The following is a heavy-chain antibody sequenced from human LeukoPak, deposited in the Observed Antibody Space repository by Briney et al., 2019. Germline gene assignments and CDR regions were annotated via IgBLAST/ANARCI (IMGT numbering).Heavy chain of an antibody. D-gene: IGHD3-22*01. Sequence: PGGSLRLTCAASRFTFSSYSMNWVRQAPGKGLEWVSSISSSSSYIYYADSVKGRFTISRDNAKNTLYLQMNSLRAEDTAVYYCARDYYDGIGYYYEDYWGQGTLVTVSS. CDR3: ARDYYDGIGYYYEDY. J-gene: IGHJ4*02. CDR1: RFTFSSYS. V-gene: IGHV3-21*04. CDR2: ISSSSSYI.